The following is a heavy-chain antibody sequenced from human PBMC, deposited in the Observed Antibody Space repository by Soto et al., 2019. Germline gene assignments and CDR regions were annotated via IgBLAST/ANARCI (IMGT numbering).Heavy chain of an antibody. CDR2: IGPESGAT. CDR3: GRGRSGQIVVFY. D-gene: IGHD1-26*01. CDR1: GYTFTGHY. Sequence: ASVKVSCKTSGYTFTGHYIHWVRQAPQQGPEWVGEIGPESGATRYAQKFRGRVTMTMDTSITTVYMELKNLSPDDTAVYYCGRGRSGQIVVFYWGQGTPVTVSS. V-gene: IGHV1-2*02. J-gene: IGHJ4*02.